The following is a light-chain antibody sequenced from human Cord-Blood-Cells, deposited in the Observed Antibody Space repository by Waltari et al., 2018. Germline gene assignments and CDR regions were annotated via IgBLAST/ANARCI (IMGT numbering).Light chain of an antibody. CDR2: GAS. Sequence: ELVMTQSPATLSVSPGERATLSCRASHRFGSNLAWYQQKPGQEPRLLIYGASTRSSGIPARFSGSGCGTEFNLTISSLQSEDFAVYYCQQYNNWPPITFGQGTRLEIK. CDR3: QQYNNWPPIT. CDR1: HRFGSN. J-gene: IGKJ5*01. V-gene: IGKV3-15*01.